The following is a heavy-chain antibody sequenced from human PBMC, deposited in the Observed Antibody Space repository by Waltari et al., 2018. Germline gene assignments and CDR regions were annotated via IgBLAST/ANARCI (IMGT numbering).Heavy chain of an antibody. Sequence: QLQLQESGPGLVKPSETLSLTCSVSGGSISSTSYYWGWIRQPPGKGLEWIGTMYYDGDTYYNPSLKSRVTISIDTSKNQFSLKLSSVTAADTAVYYCARSRGDGYNDYWGQGTLVTVSS. J-gene: IGHJ4*02. CDR2: MYYDGDT. D-gene: IGHD5-12*01. V-gene: IGHV4-39*07. CDR3: ARSRGDGYNDY. CDR1: GGSISSTSYY.